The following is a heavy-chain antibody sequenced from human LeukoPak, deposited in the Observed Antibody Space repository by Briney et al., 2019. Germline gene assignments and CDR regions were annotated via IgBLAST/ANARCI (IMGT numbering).Heavy chain of an antibody. CDR2: IYYSRSN. D-gene: IGHD3-9*01. CDR1: GFTFSNAW. J-gene: IGHJ4*02. CDR3: ARVRYYDILTGYYGDGYFDY. V-gene: IGHV4-59*01. Sequence: GSLRLSCAASGFTFSNAWMSWVRQPPGKGLEWIGYIYYSRSNNYNPSLKSRVTISVDTSKNQFSLKLSSVTAADTAVYYCARVRYYDILTGYYGDGYFDYWGQGTLVTVSS.